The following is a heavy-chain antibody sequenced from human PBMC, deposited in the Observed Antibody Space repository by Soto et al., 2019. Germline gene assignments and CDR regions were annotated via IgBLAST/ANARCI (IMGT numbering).Heavy chain of an antibody. J-gene: IGHJ4*02. Sequence: GGSLRLSCAASGFTFSSYAMSWVLQAPGKGLEWVSAISGSGGSTYYADSVKGRFTISRDNSKNTLYLQMNSLRAEDTAVYYCAKRGYDFWSGYLFDYWGQGTLVTVSS. V-gene: IGHV3-23*01. D-gene: IGHD3-3*01. CDR3: AKRGYDFWSGYLFDY. CDR1: GFTFSSYA. CDR2: ISGSGGST.